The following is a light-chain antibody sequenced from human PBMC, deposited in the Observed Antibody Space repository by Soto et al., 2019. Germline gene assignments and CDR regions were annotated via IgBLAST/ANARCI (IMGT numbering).Light chain of an antibody. J-gene: IGLJ1*01. CDR2: GNN. Sequence: QSVLTQPPSASGTSGQTITISCSGGSSNIGINTVSWYEHLPGTAPRLLIYGNNQRPSGVPDRFSGSKSGTSASLAISGLQSEDEAHYYCATWDDSLDVHVFGTGTKVTVL. CDR3: ATWDDSLDVHV. V-gene: IGLV1-44*01. CDR1: SSNIGINT.